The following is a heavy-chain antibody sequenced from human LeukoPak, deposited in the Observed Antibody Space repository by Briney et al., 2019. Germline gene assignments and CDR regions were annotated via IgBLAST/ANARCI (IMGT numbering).Heavy chain of an antibody. CDR3: AKPTAGSPTAAGLDY. CDR2: ISFSGSNV. Sequence: GGSLRLSCAASGFTFSSYGMYWVRQAPGKGLEWVSYISFSGSNVHYADSVKGRFTISRDNSKGTLFLQMNSLRPEDTAVYYCAKPTAGSPTAAGLDYWGQGTLATVSS. CDR1: GFTFSSYG. J-gene: IGHJ4*02. V-gene: IGHV3-30*02. D-gene: IGHD4-17*01.